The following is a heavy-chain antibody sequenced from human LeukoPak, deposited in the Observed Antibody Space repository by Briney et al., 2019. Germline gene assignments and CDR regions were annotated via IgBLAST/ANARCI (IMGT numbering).Heavy chain of an antibody. D-gene: IGHD3-22*01. Sequence: SETLSLTCTVSGDSISSYYWSWIRQPPGKGLEWIGYIYSSWSTNYNPSLKSRVTISVDTSKNQFSLRLSSVTAADTAVYYCARVNYYDSSGTDYWGQGTLVTVPS. CDR3: ARVNYYDSSGTDY. V-gene: IGHV4-59*01. J-gene: IGHJ4*02. CDR2: IYSSWST. CDR1: GDSISSYY.